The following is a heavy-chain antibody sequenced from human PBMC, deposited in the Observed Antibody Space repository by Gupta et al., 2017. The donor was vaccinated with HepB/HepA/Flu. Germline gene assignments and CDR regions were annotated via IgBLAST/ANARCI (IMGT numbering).Heavy chain of an antibody. CDR3: ARGGYYYYYGMDV. V-gene: IGHV4-31*03. Sequence: QVQLQESGPGLVKPSRTLSLTRTVSGGPLTSGRFYWSWIRQHPGKGLEWIGYIYYSGSTYYNPSLKSRVTISVDTSKNQFSLKLSSVTAADTAVYYCARGGYYYYYGMDVWGQGTTVTVSS. CDR1: GGPLTSGRFY. J-gene: IGHJ6*02. CDR2: IYYSGST.